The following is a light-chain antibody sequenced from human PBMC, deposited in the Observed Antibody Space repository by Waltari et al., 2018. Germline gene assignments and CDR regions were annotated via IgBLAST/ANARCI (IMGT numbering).Light chain of an antibody. CDR1: QSIRGS. Sequence: DIQMTQSPSSLSASVGDRVTVTCRTSQSIRGSLSWYQQKPGKAPRLLIYSASSLESGVPSRFSGSGSGTSFTLTIDTLQPEDFATYYCRQSYSFPWTFGQGSKVEIK. J-gene: IGKJ1*01. CDR3: RQSYSFPWT. V-gene: IGKV1-39*01. CDR2: SAS.